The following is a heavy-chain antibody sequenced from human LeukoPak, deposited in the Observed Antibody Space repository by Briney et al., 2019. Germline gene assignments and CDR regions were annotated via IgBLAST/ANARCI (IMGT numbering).Heavy chain of an antibody. CDR1: GFTFSSYG. J-gene: IGHJ4*02. CDR3: ARSIPYGTTWYGRSDY. Sequence: GGSLRLSCAASGFTFSSYGMHWVREAPGKGLEWVANIKPDGTTKFYVDSVKGRFTISRDNALNSLYLQMNSLRAEDTAIYYCARSIPYGTTWYGRSDYWGQGTLVTVSS. D-gene: IGHD6-13*01. V-gene: IGHV3-7*03. CDR2: IKPDGTTK.